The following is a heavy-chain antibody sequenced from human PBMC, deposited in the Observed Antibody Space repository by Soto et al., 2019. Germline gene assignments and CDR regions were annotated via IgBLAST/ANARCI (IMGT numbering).Heavy chain of an antibody. CDR1: GGTFSSYA. CDR3: ARARCERCYFDY. CDR2: IIPIFGTA. Sequence: QVQLVQSGAEVKKPGSSVKVSCKASGGTFSSYAISWVRQAPGQGLEWMGGIIPIFGTANYAQTFQGRVTIXAXESTSTAYMELSSLRSEDTAVYYCARARCERCYFDYWGQGTLVTVSS. V-gene: IGHV1-69*12. J-gene: IGHJ4*02.